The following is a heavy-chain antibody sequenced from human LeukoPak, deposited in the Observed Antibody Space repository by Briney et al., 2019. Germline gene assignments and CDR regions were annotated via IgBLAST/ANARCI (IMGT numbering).Heavy chain of an antibody. D-gene: IGHD6-13*01. V-gene: IGHV3-7*04. J-gene: IGHJ4*02. CDR1: GFTLRRDW. Sequence: GGSLRLSCAPSGFTLRRDWTSAVPQAPGKGLEWVANVKQDGSEKYYVDSVKGRFTISRDNVKNSLYLQMNSLRAEDTAVYYCARYGSIAAAGTFDYWGQGTLVTVSS. CDR3: ARYGSIAAAGTFDY. CDR2: VKQDGSEK.